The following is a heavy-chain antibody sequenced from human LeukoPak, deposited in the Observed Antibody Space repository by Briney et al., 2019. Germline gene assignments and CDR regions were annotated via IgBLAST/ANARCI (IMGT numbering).Heavy chain of an antibody. Sequence: GGSLRLSCAASGFTFRSYAMSWVRQASGKGLEWVSTISGSGGNTYYADSVKSRFTISRDNSKNMVYLQMNSLRDEDTAVYYCAKVRTGHYFDYWGQGTLVTVSS. CDR2: ISGSGGNT. J-gene: IGHJ4*02. V-gene: IGHV3-23*01. CDR1: GFTFRSYA. D-gene: IGHD1-1*01. CDR3: AKVRTGHYFDY.